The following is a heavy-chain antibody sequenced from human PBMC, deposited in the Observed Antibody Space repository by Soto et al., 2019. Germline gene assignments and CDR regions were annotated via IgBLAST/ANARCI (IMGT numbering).Heavy chain of an antibody. J-gene: IGHJ4*02. V-gene: IGHV3-21*01. CDR2: ISSSSSYI. CDR1: GFTFSSYS. D-gene: IGHD3-3*01. CDR3: ASSRDYDFWSGWYY. Sequence: EVQLVESGGGLVKPGGSLRLSCAASGFTFSSYSMNWVRQAPGKGLEWVSSISSSSSYIYYADSVKGRFTISRDNAKNSLYLQMNSRRAEDTAVYYCASSRDYDFWSGWYYWGQGTLVTVSS.